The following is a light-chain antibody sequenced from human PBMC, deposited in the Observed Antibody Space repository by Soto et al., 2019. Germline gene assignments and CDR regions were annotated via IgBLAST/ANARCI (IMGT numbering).Light chain of an antibody. CDR1: QTINSW. Sequence: DIQMTQSPSTLSASVGDRVTITCRASQTINSWLAWYQQKPGKAPKLLIYKASTLESGVQSRFSGSGSGTDFALTITSLQPDDFATYYCQHYYNYPYTFGQGTKLEIK. V-gene: IGKV1-5*03. CDR3: QHYYNYPYT. CDR2: KAS. J-gene: IGKJ2*01.